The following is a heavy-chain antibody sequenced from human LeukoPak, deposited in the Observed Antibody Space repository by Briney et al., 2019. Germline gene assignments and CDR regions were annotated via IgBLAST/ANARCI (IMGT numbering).Heavy chain of an antibody. V-gene: IGHV3-21*01. CDR1: GFTFSSYS. J-gene: IGHJ6*02. CDR3: ARYDGNSLPYYYGMDV. CDR2: ISSSSSYI. Sequence: GGSLRLSCAASGFTFSSYSMNWVRQAPGKGLEWVSSISSSSSYIYYADSVKGRFTISRDNAKNSLYLQMNSLRAEDTAVYYCARYDGNSLPYYYGMDVWGQGTTVTVSS. D-gene: IGHD4-23*01.